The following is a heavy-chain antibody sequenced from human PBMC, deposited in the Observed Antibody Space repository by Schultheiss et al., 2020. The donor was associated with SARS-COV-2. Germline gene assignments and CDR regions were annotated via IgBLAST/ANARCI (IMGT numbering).Heavy chain of an antibody. CDR3: ASDVFRAVAVHY. V-gene: IGHV3-30-3*01. D-gene: IGHD6-19*01. CDR2: ISYDGSNK. Sequence: GGSLRLSCAASGFTFSDYAMYWVRQAPGKGLEWVAVISYDGSNKYYADSVKGRFTISRDNSKNTLYLQMNSLRAEDTALYYCASDVFRAVAVHYWGQGTLVTVSS. J-gene: IGHJ4*02. CDR1: GFTFSDYA.